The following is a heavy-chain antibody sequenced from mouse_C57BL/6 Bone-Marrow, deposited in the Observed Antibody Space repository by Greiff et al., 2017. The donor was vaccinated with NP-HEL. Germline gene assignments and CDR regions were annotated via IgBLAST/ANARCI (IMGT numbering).Heavy chain of an antibody. CDR2: IDPNSGGT. CDR1: GYTFTSYW. D-gene: IGHD2-3*01. J-gene: IGHJ2*01. Sequence: QVHVKQPGAELVKPGASVKLSCKASGYTFTSYWMHWVKQRPGRGLEWIGRIDPNSGGTKYNEKFKSKATLTVDKPSSTAYMQLSSLTSEDSAVYYCARFYDGPFYFDYWGQGTTLTVSS. V-gene: IGHV1-72*01. CDR3: ARFYDGPFYFDY.